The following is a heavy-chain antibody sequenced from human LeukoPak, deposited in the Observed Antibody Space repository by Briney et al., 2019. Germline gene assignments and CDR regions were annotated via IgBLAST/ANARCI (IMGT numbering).Heavy chain of an antibody. CDR3: ASRSLGGIAAAGRFDP. D-gene: IGHD6-13*01. CDR2: IIPIFGTA. V-gene: IGHV1-69*13. Sequence: SVKVSCKASGGTFSSYAISWVRQAPGQGLEWMGGIIPIFGTANYAQKFQGRVTITADESTSTAYMELSSLRSEDTAVYYCASRSLGGIAAAGRFDPWGQGTPVTVSS. CDR1: GGTFSSYA. J-gene: IGHJ5*02.